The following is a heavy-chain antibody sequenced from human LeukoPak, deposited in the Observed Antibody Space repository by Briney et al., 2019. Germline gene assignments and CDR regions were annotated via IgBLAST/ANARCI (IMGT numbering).Heavy chain of an antibody. Sequence: GGSLRLSCTASQFTFSSYSLNWVRQAPGKGLEWVSSISTSSRYIYYADSVKGRFTISRDNAKNSLFLQMNSLRAEDTAVYYCARDYSPPHYYDSSGYFDSWGQGTLVTVSP. CDR2: ISTSSRYI. V-gene: IGHV3-21*01. CDR3: ARDYSPPHYYDSSGYFDS. CDR1: QFTFSSYS. J-gene: IGHJ4*02. D-gene: IGHD3-22*01.